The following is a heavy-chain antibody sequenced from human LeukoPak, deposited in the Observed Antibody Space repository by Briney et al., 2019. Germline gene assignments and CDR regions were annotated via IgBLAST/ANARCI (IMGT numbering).Heavy chain of an antibody. J-gene: IGHJ4*02. D-gene: IGHD3-22*01. CDR2: IKQDGSER. CDR3: ARNWGAYYHFFDY. CDR1: GFSMSVYW. Sequence: GGSLRLSCEASGFSMSVYWMSWVRQAPGKGLEWVGNIKQDGSERNYVDSVKGRFTISRDNAKKSLYLQMDSLRAEDAAVYYCARNWGAYYHFFDYWGQGTLVTVSS. V-gene: IGHV3-7*01.